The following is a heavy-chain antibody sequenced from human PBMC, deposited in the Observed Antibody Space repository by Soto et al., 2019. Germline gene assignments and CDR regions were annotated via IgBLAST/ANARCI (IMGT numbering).Heavy chain of an antibody. CDR3: ARLPLSLYQLPRAYMDV. J-gene: IGHJ6*03. Sequence: SETLSLTCVVYGGSFSNYWWSWIRQPPGNGLEWIGEVSYSGSADYNPSLQTRVTISVDTSKKQFSLKLSSVTAADTAIYYCARLPLSLYQLPRAYMDVWGKGTTVTVSS. D-gene: IGHD2-2*01. CDR1: GGSFSNYW. CDR2: VSYSGSA. V-gene: IGHV4-34*01.